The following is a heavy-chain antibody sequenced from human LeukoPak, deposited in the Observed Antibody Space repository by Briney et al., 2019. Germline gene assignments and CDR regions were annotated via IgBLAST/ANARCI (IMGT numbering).Heavy chain of an antibody. V-gene: IGHV1-18*01. CDR2: ISAYNGNT. CDR1: GYTFTSYG. Sequence: ASVKVSCKASGYTFTSYGISWVRQAPGQGLEWMGWISAYNGNTNYAQKLQGRVTMTTDTSTSTAYMELSSLRSEDTAVYYCARVARGTYYYDSSGYTAFDYWGQGTLVTVSS. CDR3: ARVARGTYYYDSSGYTAFDY. D-gene: IGHD3-22*01. J-gene: IGHJ4*02.